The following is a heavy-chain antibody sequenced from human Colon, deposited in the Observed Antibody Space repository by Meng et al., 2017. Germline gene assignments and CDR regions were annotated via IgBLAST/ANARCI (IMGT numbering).Heavy chain of an antibody. J-gene: IGHJ4*02. Sequence: VQLVESGGDLVQPGGSLRLSCAASGFAFGNFWMHWVRQVPGKGLDWVSRISPDGSRTNYADSVKGRFTISRDNAKSTLYLQMSSLRAEDTAVYYCARDHDNGWSFGYWGQGILVTVSS. D-gene: IGHD6-19*01. CDR2: ISPDGSRT. CDR3: ARDHDNGWSFGY. V-gene: IGHV3-74*01. CDR1: GFAFGNFW.